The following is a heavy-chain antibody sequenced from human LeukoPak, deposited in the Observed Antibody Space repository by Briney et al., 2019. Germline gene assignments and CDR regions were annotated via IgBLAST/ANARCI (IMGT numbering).Heavy chain of an antibody. CDR1: GGSFSGYY. Sequence: SETLSLTCAVYGGSFSGYYWSWIRQPPGKGLEWIGEINHSGSTNYNPSLKCRVTISVDTSKNQFSLKLSSVTAADTAVYYCARGLGSSWYLAAPPRRYDYWGQGTLVTVSS. J-gene: IGHJ4*02. V-gene: IGHV4-34*01. CDR3: ARGLGSSWYLAAPPRRYDY. D-gene: IGHD6-13*01. CDR2: INHSGST.